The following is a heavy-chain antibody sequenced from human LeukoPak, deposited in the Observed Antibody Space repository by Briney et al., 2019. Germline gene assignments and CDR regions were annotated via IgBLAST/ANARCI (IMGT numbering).Heavy chain of an antibody. V-gene: IGHV4-34*01. CDR2: INHSGST. CDR3: ARERLGYYDRSGLDY. J-gene: IGHJ4*02. CDR1: GGSFSGYY. Sequence: PSETLFLTCAVHGGSFSGYYCSSIPQPPGKGLEWIGEINHSGSTNYNPSLKSRVTISVDTSKNQFSLKLSSVTAADTAVYYCARERLGYYDRSGLDYWGQGTLVTVSS. D-gene: IGHD3-22*01.